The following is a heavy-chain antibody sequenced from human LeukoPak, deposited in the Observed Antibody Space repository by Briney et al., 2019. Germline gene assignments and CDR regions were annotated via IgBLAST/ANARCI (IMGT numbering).Heavy chain of an antibody. CDR2: IYHSGST. CDR1: GGSISSGGYY. D-gene: IGHD2-2*02. Sequence: SQTLSLTCTVSGGSISSGGYYWSWIRQPPGKGLEWIGYIYHSGSTYYNPSLKSRVTISVDRSKNQFSLKLSSVTAADTAVYYCARVRTVVVPAAIPLNYYYYTDVWGKGTTVTVSS. J-gene: IGHJ6*03. V-gene: IGHV4-30-2*01. CDR3: ARVRTVVVPAAIPLNYYYYTDV.